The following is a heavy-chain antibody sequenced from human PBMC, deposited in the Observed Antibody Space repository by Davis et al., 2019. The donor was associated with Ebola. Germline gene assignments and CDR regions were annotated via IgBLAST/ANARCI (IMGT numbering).Heavy chain of an antibody. CDR1: GFTFSSYA. CDR3: ARAGSYYYGSGSYLDY. V-gene: IGHV3-30-3*01. Sequence: PGGSLRLSCAASGFTFSSYAMHWVRQAPGKGLEWVAVISYDGSNKYYADSVKGRFTISRDNSKNTLYLQMNGLRAEDTAVYYCARAGSYYYGSGSYLDYWGQGTLVTVSS. J-gene: IGHJ4*02. CDR2: ISYDGSNK. D-gene: IGHD3-10*01.